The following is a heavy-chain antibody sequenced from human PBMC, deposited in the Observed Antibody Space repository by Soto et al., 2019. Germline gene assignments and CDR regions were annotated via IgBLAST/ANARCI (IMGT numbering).Heavy chain of an antibody. CDR1: GFTFSSFG. CDR2: ISYDGSDK. D-gene: IGHD4-17*01. V-gene: IGHV3-30*18. Sequence: ESGGGVVQPGRSLRLSCAASGFTFSSFGMHWVRQAPGKGLEWVALISYDGSDKDYADSVKGRFTISRDKNTLYLQMSSLRVEDTAVYYCAKRFRYGDLFDHWGQGTLVTVSS. J-gene: IGHJ4*02. CDR3: AKRFRYGDLFDH.